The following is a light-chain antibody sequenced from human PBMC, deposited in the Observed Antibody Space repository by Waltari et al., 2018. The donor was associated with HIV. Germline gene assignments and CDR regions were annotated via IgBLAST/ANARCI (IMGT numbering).Light chain of an antibody. CDR3: WSYAGSYTSV. CDR2: DVS. CDR1: NSHVGGYDY. V-gene: IGLV2-11*01. J-gene: IGLJ1*01. Sequence: HSALTQPRSVSASPGPSVTIPCTGTNSHVGGYDYVSRYQHHPGKAPKLLIYDVSKRPSRVPDRFSASKSGNTASLTISGLQAEDEADYYCWSYAGSYTSVFGTGTQVTVL.